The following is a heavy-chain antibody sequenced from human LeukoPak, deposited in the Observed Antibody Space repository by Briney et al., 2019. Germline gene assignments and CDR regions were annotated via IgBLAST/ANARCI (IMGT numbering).Heavy chain of an antibody. CDR1: GYSFTNYW. V-gene: IGHV5-51*01. D-gene: IGHD2-15*01. J-gene: IGHJ4*02. CDR3: ARRGYVTRGPFDY. Sequence: GESLKISCKGSGYSFTNYWIGWVRQMPGKGLEWMGIIYPGDSNTRYSPSFQGQVTISADKSISTAYLQWSSLKASDTAMYYCARRGYVTRGPFDYWGQGTLVTVSS. CDR2: IYPGDSNT.